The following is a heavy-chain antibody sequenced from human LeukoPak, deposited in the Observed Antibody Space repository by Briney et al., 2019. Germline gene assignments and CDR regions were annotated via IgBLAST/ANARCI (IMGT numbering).Heavy chain of an antibody. J-gene: IGHJ4*02. V-gene: IGHV1-69*04. CDR1: GGTFSSYA. Sequence: GASVKVSCKAPGGTFSSYAISWVRQAPGQGLEWMGRIIPIFGIANYAQKFQGRVTITADKSTSTAYMELSSLRSEDTAVYYCARSDIVLMVYAIAPFDYWGQGTLATVSS. CDR3: ARSDIVLMVYAIAPFDY. CDR2: IIPIFGIA. D-gene: IGHD2-8*01.